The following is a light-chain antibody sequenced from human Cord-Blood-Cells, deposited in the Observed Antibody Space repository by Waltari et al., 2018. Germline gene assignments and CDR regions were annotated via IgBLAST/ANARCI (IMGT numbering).Light chain of an antibody. V-gene: IGKV3-11*01. Sequence: EIVLTESPATLSLSPGERATLSCRASRSVSSYLAWYQQKPGKAPRLLIYDASNRATGIPARCSGSGSGTDFTLTISSLEPEDFAVYYCQQRSNWPTVGQGTKLEIK. CDR2: DAS. J-gene: IGKJ2*01. CDR3: QQRSNWPT. CDR1: RSVSSY.